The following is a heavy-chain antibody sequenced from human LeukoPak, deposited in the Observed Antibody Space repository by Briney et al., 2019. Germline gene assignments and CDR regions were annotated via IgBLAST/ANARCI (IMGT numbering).Heavy chain of an antibody. CDR1: GGTFSSYA. D-gene: IGHD3-3*01. V-gene: IGHV1-69*13. CDR3: ATNLEWLFLFDY. Sequence: SVKVSFKASGGTFSSYAFNWVRQAPGQGLEWMGGIIPLFDTPHYAQKFQGRVTITADESTSTAHMELSSLRSDDTAIYYCATNLEWLFLFDYWGQGTLVTVSS. J-gene: IGHJ4*02. CDR2: IIPLFDTP.